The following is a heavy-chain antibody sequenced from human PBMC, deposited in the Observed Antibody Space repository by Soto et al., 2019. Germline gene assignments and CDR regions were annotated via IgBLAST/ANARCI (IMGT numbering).Heavy chain of an antibody. D-gene: IGHD1-26*01. J-gene: IGHJ4*02. Sequence: PSETLSLTCAVSGDSISSYYCMWIRQPPGKGLEWIGYIYDSGSTLYNPSLKSRVTISVDRPNNQFSLKLRSVTAADTAIYYCAGDIRSGSYRFDYWGQGTLVTVSS. CDR2: IYDSGST. V-gene: IGHV4-59*08. CDR1: GDSISSYY. CDR3: AGDIRSGSYRFDY.